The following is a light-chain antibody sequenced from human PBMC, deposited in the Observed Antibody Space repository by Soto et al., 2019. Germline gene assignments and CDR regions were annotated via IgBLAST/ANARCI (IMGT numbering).Light chain of an antibody. V-gene: IGLV2-23*01. J-gene: IGLJ1*01. CDR2: EGS. CDR1: SSDVGSYNL. Sequence: QSVLTQPASVSRSPGQSLTISCTGTSSDVGSYNLVSWYQRHPGQATKLMIYEGSKRHSGFSNRFYGSKSGNQASLTNAGRQAADEAEYNCSSYAGSSTLYGFGAETK. CDR3: SSYAGSSTLYG.